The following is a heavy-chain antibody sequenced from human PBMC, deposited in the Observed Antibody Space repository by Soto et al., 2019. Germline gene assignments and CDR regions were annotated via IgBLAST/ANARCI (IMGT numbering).Heavy chain of an antibody. V-gene: IGHV1-3*01. CDR1: GYTFTSYA. D-gene: IGHD2-8*01. CDR2: INAGNGNK. J-gene: IGHJ4*02. Sequence: GASVKVSCKASGYTFTSYAMHWVRQAPGQRREWMGWINAGNGNKKYSQKFQGSVTITRDTSASTAYMELSSLRSEDTAVYYCARGYASHYWGQGTLVTVSS. CDR3: ARGYASHY.